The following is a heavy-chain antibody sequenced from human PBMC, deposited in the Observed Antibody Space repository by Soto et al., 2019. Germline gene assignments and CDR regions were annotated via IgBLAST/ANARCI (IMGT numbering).Heavy chain of an antibody. V-gene: IGHV1-18*01. CDR2: ISAYNGNT. CDR1: GYTFTSDG. Sequence: ASVKVSCTASGYTFTSDGISWVRQAPGQGLEWMGWISAYNGNTNYAQKLQGRVTMTTDTSTSTAYMELRSLRSDDTAVYYCARDRAHPGWFDPWGQGTLVTVSS. CDR3: ARDRAHPGWFDP. J-gene: IGHJ5*02.